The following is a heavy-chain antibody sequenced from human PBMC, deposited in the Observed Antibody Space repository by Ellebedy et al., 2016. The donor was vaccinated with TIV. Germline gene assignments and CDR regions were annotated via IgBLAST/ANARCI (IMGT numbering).Heavy chain of an antibody. CDR3: ARLSDRGEH. CDR1: GYTFTGYF. J-gene: IGHJ1*01. D-gene: IGHD1-14*01. Sequence: ASVKVSCKTSGYTFTGYFIQWVRQAPGQGLEWMGILNPSGGSTSNTQKFQGRLTMTRDTSTRTGYMELSSLRSEDTAVYYCARLSDRGEHWGQGTLVTVSS. V-gene: IGHV1-46*01. CDR2: LNPSGGST.